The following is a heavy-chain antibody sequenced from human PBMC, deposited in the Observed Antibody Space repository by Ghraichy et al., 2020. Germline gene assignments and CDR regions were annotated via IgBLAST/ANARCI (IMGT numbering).Heavy chain of an antibody. J-gene: IGHJ6*03. V-gene: IGHV3-23*01. CDR1: GLTFSSYA. Sequence: GESLNISCAASGLTFSSYAMSWVRQAPGKGLEWVSGISGSGGSTYYGDSVKGRFTISRDNSKNALYLQMNSLRAEDTAVYYCAKLSRISRFLEWLKGYMDVWGKGTTVTVSS. CDR3: AKLSRISRFLEWLKGYMDV. D-gene: IGHD3-3*01. CDR2: ISGSGGST.